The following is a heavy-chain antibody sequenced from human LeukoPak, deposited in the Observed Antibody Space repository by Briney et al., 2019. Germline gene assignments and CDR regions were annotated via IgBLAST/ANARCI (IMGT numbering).Heavy chain of an antibody. V-gene: IGHV1-2*02. D-gene: IGHD3-16*02. CDR1: GYTFTASY. Sequence: ASVKVSCKASGYTFTASYMHWVRQAPGQGLEWMGWIYPSSGGTNYAQKFQGRVTMTRDTSISTAYMELSSLTSDDTAVYYCARGAMITFGGVIVKGNYFDYWGQGTLVTVSS. CDR2: IYPSSGGT. CDR3: ARGAMITFGGVIVKGNYFDY. J-gene: IGHJ4*02.